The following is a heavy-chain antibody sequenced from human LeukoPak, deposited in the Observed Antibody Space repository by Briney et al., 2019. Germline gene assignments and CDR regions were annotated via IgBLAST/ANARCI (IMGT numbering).Heavy chain of an antibody. CDR2: IYYSGST. CDR1: GGSISSSSYY. D-gene: IGHD6-13*01. Sequence: PSETLSLTCTVSGGSISSSSYYWGWIRQPPGKGLEWIGSIYYSGSTYYNPSLKSRVTISVDTSKNQFSLKLSSVTAADTAVYYCAREDSSNIYYWGQGTLVTVSS. V-gene: IGHV4-39*07. CDR3: AREDSSNIYY. J-gene: IGHJ4*02.